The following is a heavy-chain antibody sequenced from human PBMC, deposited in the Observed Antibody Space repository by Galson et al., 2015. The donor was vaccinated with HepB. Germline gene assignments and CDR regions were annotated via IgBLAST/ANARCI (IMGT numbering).Heavy chain of an antibody. V-gene: IGHV4-59*01. Sequence: ETLSLTCTVSGGSMSSYYWYWIRQPPGKGLDSIAYISYSGYTNYNPSLKSRVTISIDTSKNQFFLKLSSVTAADTAFYYRARGRNDYGGFYFDSWGQGTLVTVSS. J-gene: IGHJ4*02. D-gene: IGHD4-17*01. CDR3: ARGRNDYGGFYFDS. CDR1: GGSMSSYY. CDR2: ISYSGYT.